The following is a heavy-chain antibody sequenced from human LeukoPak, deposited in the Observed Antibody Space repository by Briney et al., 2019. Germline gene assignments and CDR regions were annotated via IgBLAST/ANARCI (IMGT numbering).Heavy chain of an antibody. D-gene: IGHD3-22*01. J-gene: IGHJ4*02. CDR3: ARDGDDTSGSFSPFDY. V-gene: IGHV3-NL1*01. Sequence: GGSLRLSCAASGFTFSSYGMHWVRQAPGKGLEWVSVIYSGGNTYYADSVKGRFTISRDNSKNTLFPQMNSLRVEDTAVYYCARDGDDTSGSFSPFDYWGQGSLVTVSS. CDR1: GFTFSSYG. CDR2: IYSGGNT.